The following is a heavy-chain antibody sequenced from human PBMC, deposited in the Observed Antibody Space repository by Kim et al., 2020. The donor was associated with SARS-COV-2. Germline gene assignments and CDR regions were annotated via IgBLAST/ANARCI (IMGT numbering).Heavy chain of an antibody. J-gene: IGHJ6*03. V-gene: IGHV3-33*01. CDR3: SRAKIFSLRTAMDV. CDR2: IWNDGSNN. CDR1: GFTFSSYG. D-gene: IGHD3-3*01. Sequence: GGSLRLSCAASGFTFSSYGMHWVRQAPGKGLEWVAVIWNDGSNNYSAYSVKGRFTISRDNAKNKLSLQMNSLRAEATAVDDCSRAKIFSLRTAMDVCGKG.